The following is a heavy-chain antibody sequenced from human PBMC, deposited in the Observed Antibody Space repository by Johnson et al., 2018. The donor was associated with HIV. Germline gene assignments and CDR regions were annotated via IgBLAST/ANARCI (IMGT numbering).Heavy chain of an antibody. CDR2: IYSGGST. CDR1: GFNVRDNY. D-gene: IGHD5-18*01. V-gene: IGHV3-66*01. Sequence: MLLVESGGALVQPGGSLRLSCAGSGFNVRDNYMRWVRQAPGKGLEWVSVIYSGGSTYHADSLKGRFITSNDNSKSTLYLQMNSLRAEDTAVYYCTRAYTYGAFDIWGQGTTVTISS. CDR3: TRAYTYGAFDI. J-gene: IGHJ3*02.